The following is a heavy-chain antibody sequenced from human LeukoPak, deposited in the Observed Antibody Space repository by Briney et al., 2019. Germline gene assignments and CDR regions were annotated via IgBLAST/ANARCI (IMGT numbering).Heavy chain of an antibody. Sequence: SETLSLTCTVSGGSISSYYWSWIRQPPGKGLEWIGYIYYSGSTNYNPSLKSRVTISVDTSKNQFSLKLSSVTAADTAVYYCAGSVGSYHRFQHWGQGTLVTVSS. CDR3: AGSVGSYHRFQH. J-gene: IGHJ1*01. D-gene: IGHD1-26*01. V-gene: IGHV4-59*01. CDR2: IYYSGST. CDR1: GGSISSYY.